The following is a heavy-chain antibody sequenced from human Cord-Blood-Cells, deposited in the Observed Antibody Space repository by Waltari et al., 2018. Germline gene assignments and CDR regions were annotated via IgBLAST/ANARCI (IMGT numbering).Heavy chain of an antibody. Sequence: QVQLQQWGAGLLKPSETLSLTCAVYGGSFSGYYWSWIRQPPGKGLEGSGEINHSGSTNYTPSLKSRVTISVDTSKNQFSLKLSSVTAADTAVYYCARVPGIAAAGTGSYYFDYWGQGTLVTVSS. J-gene: IGHJ4*02. CDR2: INHSGST. CDR3: ARVPGIAAAGTGSYYFDY. V-gene: IGHV4-34*01. CDR1: GGSFSGYY. D-gene: IGHD6-13*01.